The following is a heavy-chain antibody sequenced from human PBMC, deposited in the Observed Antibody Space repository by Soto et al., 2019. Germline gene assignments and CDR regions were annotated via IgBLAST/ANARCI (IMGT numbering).Heavy chain of an antibody. CDR3: ARFHFYAHF. D-gene: IGHD3-3*02. J-gene: IGHJ4*02. Sequence: QLQLQESGPGLVKPSETLSLTCTVSGGSISSSSYYWGWIRQPPGKGLKWIGSIYYSGSTYYNPSLKRAVTMVVITLKHHSSLNLASATAASSTVFYWARFHFYAHFWGQGTLVTVSS. CDR1: GGSISSSSYY. CDR2: IYYSGST. V-gene: IGHV4-39*01.